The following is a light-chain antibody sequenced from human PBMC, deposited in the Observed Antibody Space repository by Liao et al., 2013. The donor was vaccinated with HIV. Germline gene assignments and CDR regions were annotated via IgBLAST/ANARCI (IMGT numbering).Light chain of an antibody. CDR2: YNS. J-gene: IGLJ3*02. CDR1: NIGRKS. V-gene: IGLV3-21*01. CDR3: GV. Sequence: SYELTQPPSVSVAPGKTARITCGGNNIGRKSVHWYQQKPGQAPVLVIYYNSDRPSGIPERFSGSNSGNTATLTISRVEAGDSSSDHRGVFGGGTKLTVL.